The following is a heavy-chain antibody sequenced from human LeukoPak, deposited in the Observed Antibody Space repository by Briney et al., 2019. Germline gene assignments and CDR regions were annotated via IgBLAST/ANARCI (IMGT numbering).Heavy chain of an antibody. CDR1: GFTFSSYW. CDR2: IKQDGSEK. D-gene: IGHD1-7*01. Sequence: GGSLRLSCAASGFTFSSYWMSWVRQAPGKGLEWVANIKQDGSEKYYVDSVKGRFTISRDNAKNSLYLQMNSLRAEDTAVYYCARDRAWNYEREYFDYWGQGTLVTVSS. CDR3: ARDRAWNYEREYFDY. V-gene: IGHV3-7*01. J-gene: IGHJ4*02.